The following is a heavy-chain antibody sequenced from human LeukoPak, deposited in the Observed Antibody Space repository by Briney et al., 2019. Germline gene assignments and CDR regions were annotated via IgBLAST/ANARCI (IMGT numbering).Heavy chain of an antibody. D-gene: IGHD1-1*01. V-gene: IGHV3-23*01. Sequence: GGSLRLFRAASGFRSSSYSIRSVRQAPGKGLEWVSSLSPSGANTFYSDAVKGRFTISRNNSKNTLYLQLSSLRVEDTAVYYCATTVGKHWVFDHWGRGTLLSVSS. CDR2: LSPSGANT. CDR1: GFRSSSYS. J-gene: IGHJ2*01. CDR3: ATTVGKHWVFDH.